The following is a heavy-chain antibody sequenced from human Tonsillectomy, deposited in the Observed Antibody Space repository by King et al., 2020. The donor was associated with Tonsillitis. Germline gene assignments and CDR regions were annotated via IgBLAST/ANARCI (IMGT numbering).Heavy chain of an antibody. CDR2: IYYSGST. J-gene: IGHJ5*02. V-gene: IGHV4-59*08. Sequence: VQLQESGPGLVKPSETLSLTCTVSGGSIINYYWSWIRQPPGKGLEWSGYIYYSGSTSYNPSLKSRVTLSLDAPKNQFSLKLTSVTGADTAVYYCARHPHITIQEGWFDPCGQGTLVTVSS. CDR1: GGSIINYY. CDR3: ARHPHITIQEGWFDP. D-gene: IGHD3-3*01.